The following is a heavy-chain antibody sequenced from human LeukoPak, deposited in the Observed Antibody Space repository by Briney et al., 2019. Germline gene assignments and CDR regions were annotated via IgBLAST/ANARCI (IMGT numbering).Heavy chain of an antibody. CDR2: IYYSGVT. CDR3: ARTDLVFGVVTYFDY. V-gene: IGHV4-28*01. D-gene: IGHD3-3*01. J-gene: IGHJ4*02. CDR1: RYSISSSNW. Sequence: PSETLSLTCAVSRYSISSSNWWGWIRQPPGKGLEWIGYIYYSGVTYYNPSLKSRVTMSVDTSKNQFSLKLSSVTAADTAVYYCARTDLVFGVVTYFDYWGQGTLVTVSS.